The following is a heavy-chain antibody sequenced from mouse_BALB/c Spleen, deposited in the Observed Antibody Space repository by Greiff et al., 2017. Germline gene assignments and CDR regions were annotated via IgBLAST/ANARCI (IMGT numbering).Heavy chain of an antibody. CDR1: GYTFTDYA. J-gene: IGHJ1*01. D-gene: IGHD1-1*01. V-gene: IGHV1S137*01. Sequence: QVQLQQSGAELVRPGVSVKISCKGSGYTFTDYAMHWVKQSHAKSLEWIGVISTYYGDASYNQKFKGKATMTVDKSSSTAYMELARLTSEDSAIYYCARGGAYGSSYWYFDVWGAGTTVTVSS. CDR3: ARGGAYGSSYWYFDV. CDR2: ISTYYGDA.